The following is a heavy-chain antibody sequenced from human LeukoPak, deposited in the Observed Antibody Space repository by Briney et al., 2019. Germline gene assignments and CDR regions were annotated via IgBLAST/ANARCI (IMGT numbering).Heavy chain of an antibody. CDR3: LREVDWKYAFDY. D-gene: IGHD1-7*01. V-gene: IGHV3-33*08. Sequence: GRSLRLSCAASRFTFSSYGMHWVRQGPGKGLEWVAVIRPDGSHISYVDPVKGRFTISRDNSNNMLYLQMSSLRAEDTALYYCLREVDWKYAFDYWGRGTLVTVSS. CDR1: RFTFSSYG. J-gene: IGHJ4*02. CDR2: IRPDGSHI.